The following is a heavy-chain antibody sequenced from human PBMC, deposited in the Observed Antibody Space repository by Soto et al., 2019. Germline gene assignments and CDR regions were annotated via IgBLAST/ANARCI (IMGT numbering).Heavy chain of an antibody. CDR2: ISSRSLTI. V-gene: IGHV3-48*01. J-gene: IGHJ6*02. CDR1: GFTFNNHN. CDR3: AKSEVANIVFFGLEV. D-gene: IGHD5-12*01. Sequence: PGGSLRLSCAASGFTFNNHNMNWVRQAPGKGLEWVSFISSRSLTIYYADSVKGRFTISRDNNKNSLYLQMNSLRAEDTAIYYCAKSEVANIVFFGLEVWGQGTPVTVSS.